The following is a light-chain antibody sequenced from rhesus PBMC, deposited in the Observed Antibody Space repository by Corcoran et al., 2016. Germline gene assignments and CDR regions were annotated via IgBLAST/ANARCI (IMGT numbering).Light chain of an antibody. Sequence: DIVMTQTPLSLPITPGEPASISCRSSQSLLHSNGNTYLHWYLQKPGQSPQLLIYGGSNRASGVPGRFSVRGSGTDFTLKISKVEAEEVGVYYCVQAIAFQRLTFGGGTKVEIK. J-gene: IGKJ4*01. CDR2: GGS. CDR1: QSLLHSNGNTY. CDR3: VQAIAFQRLT. V-gene: IGKV2-72*01.